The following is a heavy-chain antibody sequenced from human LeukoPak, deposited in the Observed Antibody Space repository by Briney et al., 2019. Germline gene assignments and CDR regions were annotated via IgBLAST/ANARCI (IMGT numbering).Heavy chain of an antibody. V-gene: IGHV3-23*01. D-gene: IGHD4-11*01. CDR2: ISGSGVNT. CDR1: GFTFSNYA. CDR3: AKDLAYSNYDLKYGMDV. J-gene: IGHJ6*02. Sequence: GGSLRLSCAASGFTFSNYAMSWVRQAPGKGLEWVSGISGSGVNTYYADSVKGRFTISRDNSKNTLYLQMNSLGAEDTAVYYCAKDLAYSNYDLKYGMDVWGQGTTVTVSS.